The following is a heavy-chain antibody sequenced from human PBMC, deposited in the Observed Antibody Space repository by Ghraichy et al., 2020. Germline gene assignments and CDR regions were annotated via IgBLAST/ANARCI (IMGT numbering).Heavy chain of an antibody. V-gene: IGHV1-69*04. J-gene: IGHJ6*02. Sequence: SVKVSCKASGGTFRNYAVTWVRQAPGQGLEWVGRIIPMLGRTNYAQKFQGRVTITADTSTGTAYMELSSLTSEDTALYYCARAMPHGYSLGYYYYGMDVWGQGAAVTVSS. D-gene: IGHD5-12*01. CDR3: ARAMPHGYSLGYYYYGMDV. CDR2: IIPMLGRT. CDR1: GGTFRNYA.